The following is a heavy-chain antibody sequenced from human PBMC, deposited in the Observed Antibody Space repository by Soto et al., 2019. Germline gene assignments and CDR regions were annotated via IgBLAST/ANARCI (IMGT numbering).Heavy chain of an antibody. CDR3: ARLVACNGGSCKFDP. Sequence: QLQLQESGPGLVTPSETLSLTCTVSGGSISSSSYFWAWVRQSPAKGLEWIGSINYRGTTFYTASLRCRVTISIDTSKNQLSRTLNSVTAADTALYYCARLVACNGGSCKFDPWGQGTLVTVSS. V-gene: IGHV4-39*01. J-gene: IGHJ5*02. CDR2: INYRGTT. CDR1: GGSISSSSYF. D-gene: IGHD2-15*01.